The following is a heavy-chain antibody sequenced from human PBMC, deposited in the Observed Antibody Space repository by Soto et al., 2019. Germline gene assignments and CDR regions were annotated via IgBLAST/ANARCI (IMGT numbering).Heavy chain of an antibody. D-gene: IGHD6-13*01. CDR1: GFTFSSYW. CDR2: MNNDGSYT. Sequence: EAQLVESGGGLVQPGGSLRLSCAASGFTFSSYWMYWVRQAPGKGLEWVSHMNNDGSYTIYAESVKGRFTFSRDNAKNTLYLQMTRLRAGDTAVYYCVRGGYMPGCDIWGQGTMVTVSS. J-gene: IGHJ3*02. CDR3: VRGGYMPGCDI. V-gene: IGHV3-74*01.